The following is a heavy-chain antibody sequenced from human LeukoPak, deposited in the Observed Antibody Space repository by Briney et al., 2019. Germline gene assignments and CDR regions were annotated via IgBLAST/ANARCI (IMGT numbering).Heavy chain of an antibody. Sequence: SETLSLTCTVSGGSISSYYWSWIRQPPGKGLEWIGYIYYSGSTNYNPSLKSRVTISVDTSKNQFSLKLSSVTAADTAVYYCARKQVHYTNNWFDPWGQGTLVTVSS. CDR2: IYYSGST. D-gene: IGHD2-8*01. V-gene: IGHV4-59*01. J-gene: IGHJ5*02. CDR3: ARKQVHYTNNWFDP. CDR1: GGSISSYY.